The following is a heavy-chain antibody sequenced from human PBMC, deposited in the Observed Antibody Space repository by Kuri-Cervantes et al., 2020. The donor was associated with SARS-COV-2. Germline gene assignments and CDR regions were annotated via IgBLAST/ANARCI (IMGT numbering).Heavy chain of an antibody. D-gene: IGHD6-13*01. CDR3: AGALISSSWAYYMDV. J-gene: IGHJ6*03. Sequence: GSLRLSCTVSGYSISSGYYWGWIRQPPGKGLEWIGSIYHSGSTYYNPSLKSRVTISVDTSKNQLSLKLSSVTAADTAVYYCAGALISSSWAYYMDVWGKGTTVTVSS. CDR2: IYHSGST. V-gene: IGHV4-38-2*02. CDR1: GYSISSGYY.